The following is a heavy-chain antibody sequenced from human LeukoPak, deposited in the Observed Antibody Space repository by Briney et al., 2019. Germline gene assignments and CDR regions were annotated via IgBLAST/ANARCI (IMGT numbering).Heavy chain of an antibody. J-gene: IGHJ5*02. Sequence: GESLKISCKGSGYSFSTYWIGWVRQMPGKGLEWMGIIYPGNSDTRYSPTFQGQVTISADKSISTAYLQWSSLKASDTAMYYCARQEYCSGGSCYTWFDPWGQGTLVTVSS. CDR3: ARQEYCSGGSCYTWFDP. V-gene: IGHV5-51*01. CDR1: GYSFSTYW. D-gene: IGHD2-15*01. CDR2: IYPGNSDT.